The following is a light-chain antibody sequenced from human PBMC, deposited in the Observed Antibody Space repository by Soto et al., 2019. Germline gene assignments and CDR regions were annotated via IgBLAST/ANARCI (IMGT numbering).Light chain of an antibody. CDR2: GVS. CDR3: QQGHDWPLT. Sequence: EIVMTQSPATLSVSPGERATLSCRASQSISGELAWYQQRPGQPPRLLIYGVSTRATGVPERFSGSGSGSDFTLTISGRQSEDFAVYYSQQGHDWPLTFGQGTRLDI. CDR1: QSISGE. J-gene: IGKJ2*01. V-gene: IGKV3-15*01.